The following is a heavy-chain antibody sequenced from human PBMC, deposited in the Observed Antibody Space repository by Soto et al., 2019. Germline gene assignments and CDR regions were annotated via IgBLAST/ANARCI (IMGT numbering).Heavy chain of an antibody. V-gene: IGHV4-4*02. CDR3: ARDHSDSGYDTHFDY. J-gene: IGHJ4*02. CDR2: IYHSGST. D-gene: IGHD5-12*01. CDR1: GGSISSSNR. Sequence: QVQLQESGPGLVKPSGTLSLTCAVSGGSISSSNRWSWVRQPPGKGLEWIGEIYHSGSTNYNPSLKSRVTISVDKSKNQFSLKLSSVTAADTAVYYCARDHSDSGYDTHFDYWGQGTLVTVSS.